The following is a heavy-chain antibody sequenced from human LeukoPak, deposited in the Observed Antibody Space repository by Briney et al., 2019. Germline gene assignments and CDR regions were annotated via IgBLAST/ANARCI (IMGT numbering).Heavy chain of an antibody. CDR1: GGSISSYY. J-gene: IGHJ4*02. CDR3: ARDGHSGYDPYYFDY. V-gene: IGHV4-59*01. D-gene: IGHD5-12*01. Sequence: SETLSLTCTVSGGSISSYYWSWIRQPPGKGLEWIGYIYYSGSTNYNPSLKSRVTISVDTSKNQFSLKLSSVTAADTAVYYCARDGHSGYDPYYFDYWGQGTLVTVSS. CDR2: IYYSGST.